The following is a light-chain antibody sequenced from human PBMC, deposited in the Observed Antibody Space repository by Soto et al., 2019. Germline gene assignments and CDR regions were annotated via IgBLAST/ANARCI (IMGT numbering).Light chain of an antibody. CDR1: QSVRSN. J-gene: IGKJ1*01. Sequence: EIVMTQSPGTWYVSPGGRGPPSCRASQSVRSNLAWYPHKPGQAPRLLIYDGSTRALGIPARFSGSGSGTDFTLTISRLEPEDFAVYYCQQYGSSGTFGQGTKVDIK. CDR3: QQYGSSGT. V-gene: IGKV3-20*01. CDR2: DGS.